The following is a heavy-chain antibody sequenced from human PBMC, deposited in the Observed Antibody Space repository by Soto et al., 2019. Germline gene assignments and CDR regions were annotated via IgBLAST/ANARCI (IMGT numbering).Heavy chain of an antibody. D-gene: IGHD5-18*01. CDR1: GGSISSGGYY. Sequence: TLSLTCTVSGGSISSGGYYWSWIRQHPGKGLEWIGYIYYSGSTYYNPSLKSRVTISVDTSKNQFSLKLSSVTAADTAVYYCARAWYSYGYDYYYGMDVWGQGTTVTVSS. CDR2: IYYSGST. CDR3: ARAWYSYGYDYYYGMDV. V-gene: IGHV4-31*03. J-gene: IGHJ6*02.